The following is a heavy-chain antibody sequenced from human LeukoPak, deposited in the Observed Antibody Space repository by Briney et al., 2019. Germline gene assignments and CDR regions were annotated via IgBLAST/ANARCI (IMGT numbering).Heavy chain of an antibody. CDR3: AKRMAGATIDY. CDR2: ISYDGSNK. J-gene: IGHJ4*02. V-gene: IGHV3-30-3*01. Sequence: GGSLRLSCAASGFTFSSYAMHWVRQAPGKGLEWVAVISYDGSNKYYADSVKGRFTISRDNSKNTLYLQMNSLRAEDTAVYYCAKRMAGATIDYWGQGTLVTVSS. CDR1: GFTFSSYA. D-gene: IGHD6-19*01.